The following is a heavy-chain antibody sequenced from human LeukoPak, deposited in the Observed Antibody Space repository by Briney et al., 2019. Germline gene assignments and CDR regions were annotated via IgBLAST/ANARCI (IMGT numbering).Heavy chain of an antibody. V-gene: IGHV3-11*01. CDR1: GFTFSDYY. D-gene: IGHD3-10*01. CDR2: ISSSGSTI. CDR3: ASLYGSWIRYYYYGMDV. Sequence: GGSLRLSCAASGFTFSDYYMSWIRQAPGKGLEWVSYISSSGSTIYYADSVKGRFTISRDNAKNSLYLQMNSLRAEDTAVYYCASLYGSWIRYYYYGMDVWSQGTTVTVS. J-gene: IGHJ6*02.